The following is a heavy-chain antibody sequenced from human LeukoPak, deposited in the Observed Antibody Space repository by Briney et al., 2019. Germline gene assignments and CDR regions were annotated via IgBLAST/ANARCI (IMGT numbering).Heavy chain of an antibody. CDR3: AREDGYKRFDY. Sequence: SQTLSLTCTVSGGSISSGDYYWSWIRQPPGKGLEWIGYIYYSGSTYYNPSLKSRVTISADTSKNQFSLKLSSVTAADTAVYYCAREDGYKRFDYWGQGTLVTVSS. J-gene: IGHJ4*02. CDR2: IYYSGST. V-gene: IGHV4-30-4*01. CDR1: GGSISSGDYY. D-gene: IGHD5-24*01.